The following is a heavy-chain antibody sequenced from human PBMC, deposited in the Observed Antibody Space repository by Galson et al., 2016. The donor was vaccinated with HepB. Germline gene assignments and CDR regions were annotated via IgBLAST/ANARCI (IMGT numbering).Heavy chain of an antibody. Sequence: SLRLSCAASGFTFDDYAMHWVRHSPGKGLEWVAGINWTSGTVFYADSVKGRFTISRDNNRNSIYLQMDNLSVEDTAFYFCARDPYQWLSKYYFDYWGQGALVTVSS. V-gene: IGHV3-9*01. CDR2: INWTSGTV. J-gene: IGHJ4*02. CDR3: ARDPYQWLSKYYFDY. CDR1: GFTFDDYA. D-gene: IGHD6-19*01.